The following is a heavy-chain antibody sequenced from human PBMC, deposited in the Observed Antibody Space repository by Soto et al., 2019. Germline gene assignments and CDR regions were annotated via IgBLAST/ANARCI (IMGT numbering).Heavy chain of an antibody. CDR1: GFTFSSYA. CDR2: ISGSGGST. V-gene: IGHV3-23*01. D-gene: IGHD4-17*01. J-gene: IGHJ4*02. CDR3: AKDPRATVTTRDPYYFDY. Sequence: EVQLLESGGVLVQPGGSLRLSCAASGFTFSSYAMSWVRQAPGKGLEWVSAISGSGGSTYYADSVKGRFTISRDNSKNTLYLQMNSLRAEDTAVYYCAKDPRATVTTRDPYYFDYWGQGTLVTVSS.